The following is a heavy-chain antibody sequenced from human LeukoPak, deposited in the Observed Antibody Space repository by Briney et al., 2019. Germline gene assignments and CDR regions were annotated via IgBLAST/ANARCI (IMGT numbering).Heavy chain of an antibody. CDR3: ARAYCSSTSCYDY. CDR1: GGSFSGYY. CDR2: INHSGST. D-gene: IGHD2-2*01. Sequence: SETLSLTCAVYGGSFSGYYWSWIRLPPGKGLEWIGEINHSGSTNYNPSLKSRVTISVDTSKNQFSLKLSSVTAADTAVYYCARAYCSSTSCYDYWGQGTLVTVSS. V-gene: IGHV4-34*01. J-gene: IGHJ4*02.